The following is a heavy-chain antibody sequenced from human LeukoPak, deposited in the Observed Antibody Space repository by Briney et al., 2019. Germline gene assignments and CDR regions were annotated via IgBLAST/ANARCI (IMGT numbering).Heavy chain of an antibody. J-gene: IGHJ4*02. V-gene: IGHV3-7*03. CDR2: IKQDGSEK. Sequence: GGSLRLSCAASGFTFSDYWMSWVRQAPGKGLEWVANIKQDGSEKYYVDSVKGRFTISRDNAKNSLYLQMNSLRAEDTAVYYCTAGTGRSDFDYWGQGTLVTASS. D-gene: IGHD3/OR15-3a*01. CDR3: TAGTGRSDFDY. CDR1: GFTFSDYW.